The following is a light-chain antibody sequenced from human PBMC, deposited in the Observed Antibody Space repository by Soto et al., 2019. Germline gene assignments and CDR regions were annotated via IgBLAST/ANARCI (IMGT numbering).Light chain of an antibody. Sequence: EIVMTQSPATLSVSQGERATLSCRASQSVSSKLAWYQQKPGQAPRLLIYGASTRATGVPARFSGSGSGTEFTLTISSLQSEDFAVYYCQHYNNWPAFGQGTKVEIK. J-gene: IGKJ1*01. V-gene: IGKV3-15*01. CDR3: QHYNNWPA. CDR1: QSVSSK. CDR2: GAS.